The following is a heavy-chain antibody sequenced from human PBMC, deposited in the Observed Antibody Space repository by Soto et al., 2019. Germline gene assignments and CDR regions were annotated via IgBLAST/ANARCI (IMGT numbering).Heavy chain of an antibody. CDR2: IWYDGRNK. CDR3: ASRNGDD. Sequence: LRVPCAASGITLSRYGLHWVRQAPGQGLGRVAVIWYDGRNKYYANSVKGRFTISKENSKNTLYLQMNRLRGEDKAVDYFASRNGDDCGQGSLITVSS. V-gene: IGHV3-33*01. J-gene: IGHJ1*01. D-gene: IGHD2-21*02. CDR1: GITLSRYG.